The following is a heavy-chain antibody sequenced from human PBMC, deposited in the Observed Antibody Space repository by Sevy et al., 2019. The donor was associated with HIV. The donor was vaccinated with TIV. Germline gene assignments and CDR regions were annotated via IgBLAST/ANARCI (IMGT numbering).Heavy chain of an antibody. J-gene: IGHJ4*02. V-gene: IGHV3-30-3*01. CDR3: ARDGGVGAKDY. D-gene: IGHD1-26*01. Sequence: GGSLRLSCAASGFTFSSYAMHWVRQAPGKGLEWVAVISYDGSNKYYADSVKGRFTISRDNSKNRLYLQMNSLRAEDTAVYYCARDGGVGAKDYWGQGTLVTVSS. CDR1: GFTFSSYA. CDR2: ISYDGSNK.